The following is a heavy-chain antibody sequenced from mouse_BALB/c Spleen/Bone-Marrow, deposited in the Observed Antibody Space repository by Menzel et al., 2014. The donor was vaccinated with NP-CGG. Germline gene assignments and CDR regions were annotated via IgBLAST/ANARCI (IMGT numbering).Heavy chain of an antibody. D-gene: IGHD1-1*01. V-gene: IGHV1-20*02. J-gene: IGHJ2*01. CDR3: ARSGYYGSSYFDY. Sequence: EVKLVESGPELEKPGASVKISCKASGYSFTGYFMNWVMQSHGKSLEWIGRINPYNGDTFYNQKFKGKATLTVDKSSSTAHMELRSLASEDSAVYYCARSGYYGSSYFDYWGQGTTLTVSS. CDR1: GYSFTGYF. CDR2: INPYNGDT.